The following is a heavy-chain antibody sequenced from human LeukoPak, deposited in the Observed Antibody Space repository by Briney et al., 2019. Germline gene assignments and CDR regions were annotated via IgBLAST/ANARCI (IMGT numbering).Heavy chain of an antibody. V-gene: IGHV4-4*07. CDR3: ARTNLPATQGAFDI. Sequence: SETLSLTCTVSGGSISNYYWSWIRQPAAKGLEDIGCMSSGGTTNYNPSLESRVTMSVDTSKNQFSLNLRSVTAADPAVYYCARTNLPATQGAFDIWGQGTMVTVSS. CDR1: GGSISNYY. J-gene: IGHJ3*02. D-gene: IGHD2-2*01. CDR2: MSSGGTT.